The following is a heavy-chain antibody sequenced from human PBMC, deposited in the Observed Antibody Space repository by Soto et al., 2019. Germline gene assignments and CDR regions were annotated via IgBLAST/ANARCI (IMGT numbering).Heavy chain of an antibody. CDR1: GFTVSSNY. CDR3: AKDGLRSGSYYRYFISWFDP. Sequence: EVQLVETGGGLIQPGGSLRLSCAASGFTVSSNYMSWVRQAPGKGLEWVSAISGSGGSTYYADSVKGRFTISRDNSKNTLYLQMNSLRAEDTAVYYCAKDGLRSGSYYRYFISWFDPWGQGTLVTVSS. CDR2: ISGSGGST. D-gene: IGHD3-10*01. J-gene: IGHJ5*02. V-gene: IGHV3-23*04.